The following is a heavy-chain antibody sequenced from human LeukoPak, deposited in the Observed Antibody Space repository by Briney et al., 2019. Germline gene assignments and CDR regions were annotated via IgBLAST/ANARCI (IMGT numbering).Heavy chain of an antibody. CDR1: GGSISSSSYY. CDR2: IYYSGST. CDR3: ASSVCGGDCSYFDY. V-gene: IGHV4-39*01. Sequence: SETLSLTXTVSGGSISSSSYYWGWIRQPPGKGLEWIGSIYYSGSTYYNPSLKSRVTISVDTSKNQFSLKLSSVTAADTAVYYCASSVCGGDCSYFDYWGQGTLVTVSS. D-gene: IGHD2-21*02. J-gene: IGHJ4*02.